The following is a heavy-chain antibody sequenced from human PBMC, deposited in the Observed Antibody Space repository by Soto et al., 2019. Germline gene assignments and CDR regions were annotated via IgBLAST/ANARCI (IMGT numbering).Heavy chain of an antibody. CDR3: AKEVLAARPYYYYGMDV. CDR2: ISYDGSNK. J-gene: IGHJ6*02. CDR1: GFTFSSYG. D-gene: IGHD6-6*01. Sequence: GGSLRLSCAASGFTFSSYGMHWVRQAPGKGLEWVAVISYDGSNKYYADSVKGRFTISRDNSKNTLYLQMNSLRAEDTAVYYCAKEVLAARPYYYYGMDVWGQGTTVTVSS. V-gene: IGHV3-30*18.